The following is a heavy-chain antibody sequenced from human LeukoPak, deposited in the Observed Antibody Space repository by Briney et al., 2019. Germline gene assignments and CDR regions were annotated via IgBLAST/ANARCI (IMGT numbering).Heavy chain of an antibody. J-gene: IGHJ5*02. Sequence: PSETLSLTCTVSGFSISSGYYWGWIRQPPGKGLEWIASIYHGGSTYYNPSLKSRVTISVDTPKNQFSLKLSSVTAADTAVYCCARVPTYYYDSSGYLAWFDPWGQGTLVTVSS. D-gene: IGHD3-22*01. V-gene: IGHV4-38-2*02. CDR3: ARVPTYYYDSSGYLAWFDP. CDR2: IYHGGST. CDR1: GFSISSGYY.